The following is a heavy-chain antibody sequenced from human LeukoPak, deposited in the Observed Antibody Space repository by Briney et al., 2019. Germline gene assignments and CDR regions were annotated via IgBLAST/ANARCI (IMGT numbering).Heavy chain of an antibody. V-gene: IGHV1-2*02. J-gene: IGHJ4*02. CDR2: INPNGGGK. CDR1: GYTFNGYY. D-gene: IGHD5/OR15-5a*01. CDR3: STARDRNSVYSSLAY. Sequence: GASVKVSCKASGYTFNGYYMHWVRQAPGQGLEWMGGINPNGGGKNYEQKFQSRVTITSHTTISTAYTQLRSLRSADTAVYYCSTARDRNSVYSSLAYWGQGTLVTVSS.